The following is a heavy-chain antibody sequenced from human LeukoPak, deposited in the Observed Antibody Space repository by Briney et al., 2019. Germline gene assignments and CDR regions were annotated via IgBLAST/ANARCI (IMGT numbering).Heavy chain of an antibody. D-gene: IGHD2-2*01. CDR1: GFTFSSYS. J-gene: IGHJ4*02. V-gene: IGHV3-64*01. CDR2: ISSSGGST. CDR3: ARTYCSSTSCLVDY. Sequence: GGSLRLSCAASGFTFSSYSMHWVLQAPGKGLEYVSAISSSGGSTYYANSVKGRFTISRDNSKNTLYLQMSSLRAEDMAVYYCARTYCSSTSCLVDYWGQGTLVTVSS.